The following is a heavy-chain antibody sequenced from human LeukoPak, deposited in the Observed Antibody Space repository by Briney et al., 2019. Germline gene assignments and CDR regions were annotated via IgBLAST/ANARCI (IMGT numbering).Heavy chain of an antibody. Sequence: GRSLRLSCAASGFTFSNYGMHGVRQVPGKGLEWVAVISYDESDKYYTDSVKGRFTISRDNSKNTLYLQMNSLRPEDTAVYYCAKGVVAATNAAYYGMDVWGQGTTVTVSS. CDR1: GFTFSNYG. CDR2: ISYDESDK. D-gene: IGHD2-15*01. CDR3: AKGVVAATNAAYYGMDV. V-gene: IGHV3-30*18. J-gene: IGHJ6*02.